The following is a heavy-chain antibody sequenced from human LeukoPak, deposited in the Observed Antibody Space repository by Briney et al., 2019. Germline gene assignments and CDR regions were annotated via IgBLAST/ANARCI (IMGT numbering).Heavy chain of an antibody. CDR3: ARDDVLPDKGLDA. CDR2: ISSAGGRE. J-gene: IGHJ3*01. D-gene: IGHD2/OR15-2a*01. V-gene: IGHV3-30*03. CDR1: GFRFSSYA. Sequence: PGGSLRLSCAASGFRFSSYAMHWVRQAPDKGLEWVAVISSAGGRESYADSVRGRVTISRDNSKNTLFLQVNSLRAEDTAVYFCARDDVLPDKGLDAWGQGTMVTVSS.